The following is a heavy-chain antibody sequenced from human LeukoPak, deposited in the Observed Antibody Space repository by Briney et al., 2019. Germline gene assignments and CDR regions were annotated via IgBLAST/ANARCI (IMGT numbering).Heavy chain of an antibody. D-gene: IGHD2-2*01. J-gene: IGHJ4*02. CDR2: ISGSGGST. CDR1: GFTFSSYA. CDR3: ASKGYCSSTSCPIDY. Sequence: GGSLRLSCAASGFTFSSYAMSWVRQAPGKGLEWVSAISGSGGSTYYADSVKGRFTISRDNSKNTLYPQMNSLRAEDTAVYYCASKGYCSSTSCPIDYWGQGTLVTVSS. V-gene: IGHV3-23*01.